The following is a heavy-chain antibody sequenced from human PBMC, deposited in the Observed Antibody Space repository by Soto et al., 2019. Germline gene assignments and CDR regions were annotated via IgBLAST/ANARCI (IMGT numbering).Heavy chain of an antibody. J-gene: IGHJ4*02. CDR1: DASVWSDSYF. CDR2: ISHTGDT. CDR3: ASLTYYYDSSGTQTTDY. Sequence: SETLSLTCTVSDASVWSDSYFWTWIRQPPGKGLEWIAYISHTGDTNYNPSLKSRVTISVDTSKNQFSLKLSSVTAADTAVYYCASLTYYYDSSGTQTTDYWGQGTLVSVSS. D-gene: IGHD3-22*01. V-gene: IGHV4-61*01.